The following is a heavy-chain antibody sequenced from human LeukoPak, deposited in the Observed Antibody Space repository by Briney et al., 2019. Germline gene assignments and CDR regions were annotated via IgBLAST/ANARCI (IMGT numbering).Heavy chain of an antibody. D-gene: IGHD3-3*01. V-gene: IGHV3-23*01. Sequence: GGSLRLSCVAAGFPLRTYAMTWVRQAPGKGLEWVSAIGGDGANTYYADSVKGRFTISRDKSNNTLYLHMNSLRADATAIYHCAKDGRSGYYPGVVHWGQGTLVTVSS. CDR1: GFPLRTYA. J-gene: IGHJ4*02. CDR2: IGGDGANT. CDR3: AKDGRSGYYPGVVH.